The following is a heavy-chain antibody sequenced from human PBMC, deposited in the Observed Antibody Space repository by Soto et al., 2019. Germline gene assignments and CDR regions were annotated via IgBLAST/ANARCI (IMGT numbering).Heavy chain of an antibody. J-gene: IGHJ6*02. CDR2: ISSSSSYI. D-gene: IGHD2-15*01. CDR3: ARDEKCSGGSCYLPYYYYGMDV. V-gene: IGHV3-21*01. Sequence: GGSLRLSXAASGFTFSSYSMNWVRQAPGKGLEWVSSISSSSSYIYYADSVKGRFTISRDNAKNSLYLQMNSLRAEDTAVYYCARDEKCSGGSCYLPYYYYGMDVWGQGTTVTVSS. CDR1: GFTFSSYS.